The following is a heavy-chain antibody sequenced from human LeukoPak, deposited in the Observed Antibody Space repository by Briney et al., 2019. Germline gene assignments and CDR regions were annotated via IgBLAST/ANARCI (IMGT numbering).Heavy chain of an antibody. CDR1: GFTFSNYW. Sequence: GGSLRLSCAGSGFTFSNYWMTWVRQAPGKGLEWVAHVNQDESEKHYVDSVKGRFTISRDNDKSSLYLRMDSLRVEDTAVYDCARDRDYHDDRTDYYYDAFDIWGQGTTVTVSS. J-gene: IGHJ3*02. CDR3: ARDRDYHDDRTDYYYDAFDI. V-gene: IGHV3-7*01. D-gene: IGHD3-22*01. CDR2: VNQDESEK.